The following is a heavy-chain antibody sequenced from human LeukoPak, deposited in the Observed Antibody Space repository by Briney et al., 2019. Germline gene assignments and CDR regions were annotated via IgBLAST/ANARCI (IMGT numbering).Heavy chain of an antibody. CDR3: AKDPMVRGATYDY. V-gene: IGHV3-23*01. Sequence: GGSLRLSCAASGFNFDDYTMHWVRQAPGKGLEWVSAIGPSGRSTYYADSVRGRFTISRDNSKNTLYLQMNSLRAEDTAIYYCAKDPMVRGATYDYWGQGTLVTVSS. D-gene: IGHD3-10*01. J-gene: IGHJ4*02. CDR1: GFNFDDYT. CDR2: IGPSGRST.